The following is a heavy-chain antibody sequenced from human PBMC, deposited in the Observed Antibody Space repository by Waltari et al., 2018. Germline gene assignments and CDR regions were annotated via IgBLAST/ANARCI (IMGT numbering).Heavy chain of an antibody. CDR2: IYHSGST. D-gene: IGHD6-19*01. CDR3: ARAPYSSGWYGAFDI. V-gene: IGHV4-38-2*01. J-gene: IGHJ3*02. Sequence: QVQLQESGPGLVKPSETLSLTCAVSGYSISSGYYWGWIRQPPGKGLEWIGSIYHSGSTYYNPSLKSRVTISVDTSKNQFSLKLSSVTAADTAVYYCARAPYSSGWYGAFDIWGQGTMVTISS. CDR1: GYSISSGYY.